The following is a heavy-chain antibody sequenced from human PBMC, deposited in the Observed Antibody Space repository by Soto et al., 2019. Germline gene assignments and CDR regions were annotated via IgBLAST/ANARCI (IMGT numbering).Heavy chain of an antibody. J-gene: IGHJ5*02. CDR2: IIPIFGTA. D-gene: IGHD6-6*01. CDR1: GGTFSSYS. Sequence: SLKDSCKTSGGTFSSYSISWVRQSPVQWLEWMGGIIPIFGTANYAQKFQGRVTITADESTSTAYMELSSLRSEDTAVYYCASAESLGGSSFEFDPWGQGTLVTVSS. V-gene: IGHV1-69*13. CDR3: ASAESLGGSSFEFDP.